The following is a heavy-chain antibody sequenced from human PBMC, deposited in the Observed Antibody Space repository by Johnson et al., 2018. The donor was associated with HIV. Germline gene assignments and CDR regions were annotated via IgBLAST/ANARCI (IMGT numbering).Heavy chain of an antibody. CDR2: ISWKGGST. Sequence: VQLVESGGGVVRPGGSLRLSCAASGFTFDDYGMSWVRQAPGKGLEWVSGISWKGGSTGYADSVKGRFTISKANAKNSLYLQMNSLRVDDTAFYYCTRDTPPRGELLSGALDVWGQGTMVTVSS. D-gene: IGHD1-26*01. J-gene: IGHJ3*01. V-gene: IGHV3-20*04. CDR1: GFTFDDYG. CDR3: TRDTPPRGELLSGALDV.